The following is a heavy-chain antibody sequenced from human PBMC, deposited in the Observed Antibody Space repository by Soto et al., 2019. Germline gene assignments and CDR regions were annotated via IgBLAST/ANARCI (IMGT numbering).Heavy chain of an antibody. J-gene: IGHJ3*02. CDR2: ISSSSSTI. CDR3: ARGHEYSSSWYGAFDI. D-gene: IGHD6-13*01. CDR1: GFTFSSYS. V-gene: IGHV3-48*02. Sequence: GGSLRLSCAASGFTFSSYSMNWVRQAPGKGLEWVSYISSSSSTIYYADSVKGRFTISRDNAKNSLYLQMNSLRDEDTAVYYCARGHEYSSSWYGAFDIWGQGTMVTVS.